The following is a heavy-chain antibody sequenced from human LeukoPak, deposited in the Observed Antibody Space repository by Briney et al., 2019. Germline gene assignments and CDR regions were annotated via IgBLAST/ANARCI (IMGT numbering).Heavy chain of an antibody. V-gene: IGHV5-51*01. CDR3: ARHPSGTYSPFDY. D-gene: IGHD1-26*01. Sequence: GESLKISCEGYGYSFTNSWIGWVRQMPGKGLEWMGIIYPGDSDTRYSPSFQGQVTISADKSISTAYLQWSSQKAADTAIYYCARHPSGTYSPFDYWGQGTLVTVSS. J-gene: IGHJ4*02. CDR2: IYPGDSDT. CDR1: GYSFTNSW.